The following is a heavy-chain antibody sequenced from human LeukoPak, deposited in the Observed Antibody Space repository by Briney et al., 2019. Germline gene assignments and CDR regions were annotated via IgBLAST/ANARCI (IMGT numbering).Heavy chain of an antibody. V-gene: IGHV3-64D*06. CDR2: ISSNGGST. D-gene: IGHD3-10*01. Sequence: GGSLRLSCSASGFTFSSYAMHWVRQAPGKGLEYVSAISSNGGSTYYADSVKGRFTISRDNSKNTLYLQMSSLRAEDTAVYYCVNLVKFAGEDYWGQGTLVTVSS. CDR1: GFTFSSYA. J-gene: IGHJ4*02. CDR3: VNLVKFAGEDY.